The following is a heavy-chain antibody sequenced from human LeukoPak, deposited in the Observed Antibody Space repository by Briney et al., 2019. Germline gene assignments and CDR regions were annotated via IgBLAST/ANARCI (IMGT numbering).Heavy chain of an antibody. Sequence: GGSLRLSCAASGFTFSSYSMNWVRQAPGKGLEWVSYISSSSSTIYYADSVKGRFTISRDNAKNSLYLQMNSLRAEDTAVYYCARDPGKVPVYYDFWGEGTLVTVSS. CDR1: GFTFSSYS. D-gene: IGHD3-3*01. CDR3: ARDPGKVPVYYDF. V-gene: IGHV3-48*01. CDR2: ISSSSSTI. J-gene: IGHJ4*02.